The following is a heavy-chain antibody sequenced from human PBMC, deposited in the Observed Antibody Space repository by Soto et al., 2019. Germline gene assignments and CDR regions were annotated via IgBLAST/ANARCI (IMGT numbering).Heavy chain of an antibody. CDR3: ARGYYSSWYWFDR. CDR1: GGSVSTGVHY. CDR2: IYYSGST. Sequence: QVQLQESGPGLVKPSETLSLTCTVSVSGGSVSTGVHYWSWIRQPPGKGLEWIGYIYYSGSTNYNPSLKSRVTISVDTSKNQFSLKLTSVTAADTTVYYCARGYYSSWYWFDRWGRGTLVTVSS. J-gene: IGHJ2*01. V-gene: IGHV4-61*08. D-gene: IGHD6-13*01.